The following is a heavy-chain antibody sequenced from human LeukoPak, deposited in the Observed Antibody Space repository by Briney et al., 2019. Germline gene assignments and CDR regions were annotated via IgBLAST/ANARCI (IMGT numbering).Heavy chain of an antibody. Sequence: GASVKVSCKASGYTFTGYYMHWVRQAPGRGLEWMGWINPNSGGTNYAQKFQGRVTMTRDTSISTAYMELSRLRSDDTAVYYCARECSSSEPYYFDYWGQGTLVTVSS. D-gene: IGHD6-13*01. CDR2: INPNSGGT. CDR3: ARECSSSEPYYFDY. V-gene: IGHV1-2*02. J-gene: IGHJ4*02. CDR1: GYTFTGYY.